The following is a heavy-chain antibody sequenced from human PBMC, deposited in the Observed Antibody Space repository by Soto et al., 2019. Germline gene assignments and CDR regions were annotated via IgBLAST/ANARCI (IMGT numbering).Heavy chain of an antibody. CDR1: GGSVSSGSYY. V-gene: IGHV4-61*01. J-gene: IGHJ6*02. CDR2: IYYSGST. CDR3: AIVPELGYCSSTSCYYYYGMDV. D-gene: IGHD2-2*01. Sequence: SETLSLTCTVSGGSVSSGSYYWSWIRQPPGKGLEWIWYIYYSGSTNYNPSLKSRVTISVDTSKNQFSLKLSSVTAADTAVYYCAIVPELGYCSSTSCYYYYGMDVWGQGTTVTVSS.